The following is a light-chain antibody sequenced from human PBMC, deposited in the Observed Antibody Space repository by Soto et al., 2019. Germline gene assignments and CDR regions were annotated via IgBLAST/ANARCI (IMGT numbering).Light chain of an antibody. CDR1: QSISSW. J-gene: IGKJ5*01. V-gene: IGKV1-5*01. CDR2: DAS. CDR3: QQYNSYPIT. Sequence: DIQMTQSPSTLSASVGDRVTITCRASQSISSWLAWYQQKPGKAPNLLINDASSLEGGVPSRFSGSGSGTEFTLTISSLQPDDFATYYCQQYNSYPITFGQGTRLEIK.